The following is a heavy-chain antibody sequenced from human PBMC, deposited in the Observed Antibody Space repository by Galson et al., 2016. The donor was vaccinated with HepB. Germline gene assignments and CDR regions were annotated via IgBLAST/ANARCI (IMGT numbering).Heavy chain of an antibody. Sequence: SLRLSCAASGFTFSSYPINWVRQAPGKGLEWVSYISRSSSSIYYADSVKGRFTISRDDAKNLLYLQMGSLRAEDTAVYFCARGLGDFWSGVRSRGAMDVWGQGTTVTVSS. CDR3: ARGLGDFWSGVRSRGAMDV. V-gene: IGHV3-48*04. CDR2: ISRSSSSI. J-gene: IGHJ6*02. D-gene: IGHD3-3*01. CDR1: GFTFSSYP.